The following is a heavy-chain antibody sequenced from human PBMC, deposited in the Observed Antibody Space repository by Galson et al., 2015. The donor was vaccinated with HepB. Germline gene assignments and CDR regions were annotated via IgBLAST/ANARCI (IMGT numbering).Heavy chain of an antibody. CDR2: ISSSSITI. CDR3: ARVPYYYGMDV. V-gene: IGHV3-48*01. J-gene: IGHJ6*02. Sequence: SLRLSCAASGFIFSSYNMNWVRQAPGKGLEWVSYISSSSITIYYADSVKGRFTISRDNAKNSLYLQTNSLRAEDTAVYYCARVPYYYGMDVWGQGTTVTVSS. CDR1: GFIFSSYN.